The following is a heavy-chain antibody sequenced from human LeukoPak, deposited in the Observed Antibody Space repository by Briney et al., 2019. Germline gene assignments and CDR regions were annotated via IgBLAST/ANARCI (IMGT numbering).Heavy chain of an antibody. J-gene: IGHJ5*02. Sequence: PGGSLRLSCAPSGFTFSNYEMNWVRQAPGKGLEWVSAISGSGGFTYYADSVKGRFTISRDNSRNTLYLQMNSLRAEDTAVYYCAKGGRGVLNWFDPWGQGTLVTVSS. CDR1: GFTFSNYE. V-gene: IGHV3-23*01. CDR3: AKGGRGVLNWFDP. CDR2: ISGSGGFT. D-gene: IGHD3-10*01.